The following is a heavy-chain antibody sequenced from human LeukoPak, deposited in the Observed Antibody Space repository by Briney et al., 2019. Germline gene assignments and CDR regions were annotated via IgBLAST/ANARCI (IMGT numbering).Heavy chain of an antibody. Sequence: SETLSLTCTVSGGSISSGSYYWSWIRQPAGKGLEWIGRIYTSGTTNYNPSLKSRVTISLDTSKNQFSLKLRSVTAADTAVYYCARGDSSGSSWFDPWGQGTLVTVSS. CDR2: IYTSGTT. V-gene: IGHV4-61*02. CDR3: ARGDSSGSSWFDP. CDR1: GGSISSGSYY. J-gene: IGHJ5*02. D-gene: IGHD3-22*01.